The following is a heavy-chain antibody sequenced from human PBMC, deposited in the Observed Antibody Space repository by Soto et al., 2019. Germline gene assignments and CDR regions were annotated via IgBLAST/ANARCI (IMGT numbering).Heavy chain of an antibody. CDR1: EFSVSSEY. J-gene: IGHJ6*03. V-gene: IGHV3-66*01. CDR2: IQSGGPT. Sequence: GGSVRISCAASEFSVSSEYMSWVRQAPGKEMEWVSLIQSGGPTYYADSVKGRFTISRDTSENTMHLQMDSLRAEDTAVYYCAIVFFFFYCYRYY. D-gene: IGHD3-16*02. CDR3: AIVFFFFYCYRYY.